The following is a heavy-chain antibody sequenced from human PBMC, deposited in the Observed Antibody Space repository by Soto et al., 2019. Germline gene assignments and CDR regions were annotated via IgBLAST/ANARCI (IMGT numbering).Heavy chain of an antibody. Sequence: QVQLVESGGGVVQPGRSLRLSCAAAGFAFSTYAMHWVRQAPGKGLEWVAVMSYDGSNKYYADSVKGRVTISRDNSKNTLYLQMNSLRTEDTAVYYCANDPGYGDYEDYFDYWGQGTLVTVSS. D-gene: IGHD4-17*01. V-gene: IGHV3-30*18. J-gene: IGHJ4*02. CDR1: GFAFSTYA. CDR2: MSYDGSNK. CDR3: ANDPGYGDYEDYFDY.